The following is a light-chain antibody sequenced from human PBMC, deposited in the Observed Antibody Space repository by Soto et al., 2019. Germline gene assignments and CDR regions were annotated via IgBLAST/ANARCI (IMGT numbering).Light chain of an antibody. CDR3: NSYAGSNNVV. CDR2: EVS. CDR1: SSDVGGYNY. J-gene: IGLJ2*01. V-gene: IGLV2-8*01. Sequence: QSVLTQPPSASGSPGQSVTISCTGTSSDVGGYNYVSWYQQHPGKVPKLMIYEVSKRPSGVPDRFSGSKSGNTASLTVSGLQAEDEADYYCNSYAGSNNVVFGGGTKLTVL.